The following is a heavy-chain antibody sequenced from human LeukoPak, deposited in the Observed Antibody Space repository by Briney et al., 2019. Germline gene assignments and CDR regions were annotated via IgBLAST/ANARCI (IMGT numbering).Heavy chain of an antibody. CDR1: GFAFSSCW. D-gene: IGHD6-13*01. V-gene: IGHV3-74*01. CDR3: VRGTTYSSTKADF. CDR2: INGGGSST. Sequence: GGSLRLSCAASGFAFSSCWMHWVRHAPGKGLVWVSRINGGGSSTGYADSVKGRLTISRGNANNMMYLQMDSLRAEDSATYYCVRGTTYSSTKADFWGQGTLVTVSS. J-gene: IGHJ4*02.